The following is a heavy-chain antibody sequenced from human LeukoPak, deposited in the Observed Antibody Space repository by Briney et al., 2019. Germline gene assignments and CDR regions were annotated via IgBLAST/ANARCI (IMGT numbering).Heavy chain of an antibody. CDR3: ARVGYYGSAFDI. D-gene: IGHD3-10*01. V-gene: IGHV1-2*06. Sequence: ASVKVSCKASGYTFTGYYMHWVRQAPGQGLEWVGRINPNSGGTNYAQKFQGRVTMTRDTSISTAYMELSRLRSDDTAVYYCARVGYYGSAFDIWGQGTMVTVSS. CDR1: GYTFTGYY. J-gene: IGHJ3*02. CDR2: INPNSGGT.